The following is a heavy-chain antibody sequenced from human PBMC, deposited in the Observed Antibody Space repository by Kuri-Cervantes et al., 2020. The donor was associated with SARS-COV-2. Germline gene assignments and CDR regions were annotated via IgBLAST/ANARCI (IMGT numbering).Heavy chain of an antibody. V-gene: IGHV1-18*01. CDR2: ISAYNGNT. CDR3: ARESESSSPHPFYYYYYGMDV. CDR1: GYTFTSYG. J-gene: IGHJ6*02. D-gene: IGHD6-13*01. Sequence: ASVKVSCKASGYTFTSYGISWVRQAPGQGLEWMGWISAYNGNTNYAQKLQGRVTMTTDTSTSTAYMELRSLRAEDTAVYYCARESESSSPHPFYYYYYGMDVWGQGTTVTVSS.